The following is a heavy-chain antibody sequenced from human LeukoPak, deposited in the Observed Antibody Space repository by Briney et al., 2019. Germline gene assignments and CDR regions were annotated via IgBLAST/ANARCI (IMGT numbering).Heavy chain of an antibody. CDR3: ARRAQVYYDSSGYLNWFDP. Sequence: SETLSLTCTVPGGSMSSYYWSWIRQPPGKGLEWIGYIYYSGSTNYNPSLKSRVTISVDTSKNQFSLKLSSVTAADTAVYYCARRAQVYYDSSGYLNWFDPWGQGTLVTVSS. CDR1: GGSMSSYY. CDR2: IYYSGST. J-gene: IGHJ5*02. V-gene: IGHV4-59*08. D-gene: IGHD3-22*01.